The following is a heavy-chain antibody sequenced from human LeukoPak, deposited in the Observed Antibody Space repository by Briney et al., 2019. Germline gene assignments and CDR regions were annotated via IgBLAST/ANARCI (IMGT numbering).Heavy chain of an antibody. V-gene: IGHV3-48*02. J-gene: IGHJ3*01. D-gene: IGHD7-27*01. Sequence: GGSLRLSCAASGVTFSSHIMNWVRQAPGKGLEWVSYIDSGSGNIYYRDSVKGRFTISRDNAQNSLYLQMDSLRDEDTAVYYCAREDDDWGPNTLDVWGQGTVVTVSS. CDR2: IDSGSGNI. CDR3: AREDDDWGPNTLDV. CDR1: GVTFSSHI.